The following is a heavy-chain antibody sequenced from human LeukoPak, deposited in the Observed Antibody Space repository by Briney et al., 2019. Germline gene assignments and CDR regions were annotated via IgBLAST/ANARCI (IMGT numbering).Heavy chain of an antibody. V-gene: IGHV4-39*01. J-gene: IGHJ4*02. CDR2: IYYSGST. Sequence: SETLSLTCTVSGDSISSSSYYWGWIRQPPGKGLEWIGSIYYSGSTYYNPSLKSRVTISVDTSKNQFSLKLSSVTAADTAVYYCARLTPWRGGYYYQYWGQGTLVTVSS. D-gene: IGHD3-22*01. CDR3: ARLTPWRGGYYYQY. CDR1: GDSISSSSYY.